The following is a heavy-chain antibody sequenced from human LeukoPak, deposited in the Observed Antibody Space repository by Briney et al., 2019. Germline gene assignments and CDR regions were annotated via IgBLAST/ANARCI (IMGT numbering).Heavy chain of an antibody. CDR1: GFTFSSYS. D-gene: IGHD3-22*01. Sequence: GGSLGLSCAASGFTFSSYSMNWVRQAPGKGLEWVSSISSSSSYIYYADSVKGRFTISRDNAKNSLYLQMNSLRAEDTAVYYCARVGNYYDSSGYLSWGQGTLVTVSS. CDR2: ISSSSSYI. J-gene: IGHJ5*02. V-gene: IGHV3-21*01. CDR3: ARVGNYYDSSGYLS.